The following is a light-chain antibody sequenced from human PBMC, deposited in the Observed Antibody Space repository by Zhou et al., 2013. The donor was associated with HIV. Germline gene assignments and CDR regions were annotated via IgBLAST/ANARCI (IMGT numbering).Light chain of an antibody. CDR3: CSYTSIHHSLLV. J-gene: IGLJ2*01. Sequence: QSALTQPASVSGSPGQSITISCTGTSSDIGDYYFVSWYQLHPGKAPQLLIYDVTYRPSGVSNRFSGSKSGNTASLTISGLQAEDEADYYCCSYTSIHHSLLVFGGRDQ. CDR1: SSDIGDYYF. CDR2: DVT. V-gene: IGLV2-14*03.